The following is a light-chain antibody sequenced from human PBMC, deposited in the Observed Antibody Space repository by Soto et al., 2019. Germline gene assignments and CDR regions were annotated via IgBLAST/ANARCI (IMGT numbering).Light chain of an antibody. J-gene: IGKJ4*01. CDR3: QQLSRYPLT. V-gene: IGKV1-5*01. CDR2: DAS. Sequence: DIQMTQSPPTLSSSVGDRVTITCRASQPISSWLAWYHQKPGKAPKLLIYDASNLESGVPSRFSGSGSGTEFTLTISSLQPDDFATYYCQQLSRYPLTFGGGTKVDIK. CDR1: QPISSW.